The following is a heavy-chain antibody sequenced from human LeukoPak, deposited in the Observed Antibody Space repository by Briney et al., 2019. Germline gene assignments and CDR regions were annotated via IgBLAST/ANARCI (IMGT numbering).Heavy chain of an antibody. CDR3: AKESYGEEEN. Sequence: GASVKVSFKASLYTFNSYYMHWLRQSPAQGLEWMGIINPSGGSTSYAQKFKGRVTMTRDTSTRTVYMELSSLRSEDTAVYYCAKESYGEEENWGQGTLVTVSS. V-gene: IGHV1-46*02. CDR2: INPSGGST. CDR1: LYTFNSYY. D-gene: IGHD4-17*01. J-gene: IGHJ4*02.